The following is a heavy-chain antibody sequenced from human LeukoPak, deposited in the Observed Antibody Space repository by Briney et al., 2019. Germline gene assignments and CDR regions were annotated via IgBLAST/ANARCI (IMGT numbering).Heavy chain of an antibody. CDR2: IKGDGTEG. V-gene: IGHV3-7*01. D-gene: IGHD2/OR15-2a*01. Sequence: GGSLRLSCSASGFTFSDYWMTWVRQAPGKGLEWVANIKGDGTEGNYVDSVKGRFTVSRDNAKNSLYLQLNSLKVEDTAVYYCATRKCSISACRASSHHCMDFWGKGTTVTVSS. CDR3: ATRKCSISACRASSHHCMDF. CDR1: GFTFSDYW. J-gene: IGHJ6*03.